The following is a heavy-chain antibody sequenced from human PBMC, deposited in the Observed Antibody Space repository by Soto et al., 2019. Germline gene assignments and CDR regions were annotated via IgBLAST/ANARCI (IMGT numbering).Heavy chain of an antibody. CDR3: ARDQFTSSGLVPYYYYGMDV. CDR1: GDSVSSNSAA. V-gene: IGHV6-1*01. D-gene: IGHD6-19*01. Sequence: PSQTLSLTCAISGDSVSSNSAAWNWIRQSPSRGLEWLGRTYYRSKWYNDYAVSVKSRITINPDTSKNQFSLQLNSVTPEDTAVYYCARDQFTSSGLVPYYYYGMDVWGQGTTVNVSS. J-gene: IGHJ6*01. CDR2: TYYRSKWYN.